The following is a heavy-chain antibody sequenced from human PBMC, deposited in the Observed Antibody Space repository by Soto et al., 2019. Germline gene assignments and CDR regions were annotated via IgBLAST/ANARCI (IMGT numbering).Heavy chain of an antibody. CDR1: GFTFSSYA. Sequence: SLRLSCAASGFTFSSYAMHGVRQAAGKGLEWVAVISYDGSNKYYADSVKGRFTISRDNSKNTLYLQMNSLRAEDTAVYYCAREVEYYDSSGYYDYWGQGTLVTVSS. CDR2: ISYDGSNK. D-gene: IGHD3-22*01. J-gene: IGHJ4*02. CDR3: AREVEYYDSSGYYDY. V-gene: IGHV3-30-3*01.